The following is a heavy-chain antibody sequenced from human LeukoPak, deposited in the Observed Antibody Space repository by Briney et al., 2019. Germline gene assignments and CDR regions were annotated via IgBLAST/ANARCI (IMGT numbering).Heavy chain of an antibody. Sequence: GGSLRLSCAASGFTFSSYGMPWVRQAPGKGLEWVAVISYDGSNKYYADSVKGRFTISRDNSKNTLYLQMNSLRAEDTAVYYCAKDGSYDFWSGYLPYFDYWGQGTLVTVSS. D-gene: IGHD3-3*01. CDR2: ISYDGSNK. J-gene: IGHJ4*02. CDR1: GFTFSSYG. V-gene: IGHV3-30*18. CDR3: AKDGSYDFWSGYLPYFDY.